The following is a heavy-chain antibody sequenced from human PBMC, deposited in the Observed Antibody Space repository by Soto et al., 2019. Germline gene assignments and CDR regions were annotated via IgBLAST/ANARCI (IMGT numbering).Heavy chain of an antibody. J-gene: IGHJ5*02. Sequence: GGSLRLSCAASGFTFSDYYMSWIRQAPGKGLEWVSYISSSGSTIYYADSVKGRFTISRDNAKNSLYLQMNSLRAEDTAVYYCARDLRPGPPYNWFDPWGQGTLVTVSS. CDR3: ARDLRPGPPYNWFDP. V-gene: IGHV3-11*01. CDR2: ISSSGSTI. CDR1: GFTFSDYY.